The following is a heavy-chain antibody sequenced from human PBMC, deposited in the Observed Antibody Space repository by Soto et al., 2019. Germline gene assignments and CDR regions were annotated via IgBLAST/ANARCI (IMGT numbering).Heavy chain of an antibody. J-gene: IGHJ4*02. CDR3: ARDSHVGRGWQLTADY. V-gene: IGHV3-33*01. CDR2: IWYDGSNK. D-gene: IGHD6-19*01. CDR1: GFTFSSYG. Sequence: XLRLSCAASGFTFSSYGMHWVRQAPGKGLEWVAVIWYDGSNKYYAESVKGRFTISRDNSKNTLYLQMNSLRAEDTAVYYCARDSHVGRGWQLTADYWGQGTLVTVSS.